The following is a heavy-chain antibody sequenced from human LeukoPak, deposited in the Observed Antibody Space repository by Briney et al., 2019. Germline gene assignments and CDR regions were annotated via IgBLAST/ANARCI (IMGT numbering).Heavy chain of an antibody. Sequence: SQTLSLTCAISGDSVSSNSVAWNWIRQSPSRGLEWLGRTCYRSKWFNNYALFVKSRMSIYADTFKNQFSLQLSSVTAADTAVYYCARLGERGWSYWGQGTLVTVSS. J-gene: IGHJ4*02. CDR2: TCYRSKWFN. CDR1: GDSVSSNSVA. V-gene: IGHV6-1*01. D-gene: IGHD6-19*01. CDR3: ARLGERGWSY.